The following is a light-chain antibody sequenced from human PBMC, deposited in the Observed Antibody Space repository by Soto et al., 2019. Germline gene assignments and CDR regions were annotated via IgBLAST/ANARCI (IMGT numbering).Light chain of an antibody. J-gene: IGLJ2*01. CDR3: ETWDTNVVV. CDR2: LEGSGSH. CDR1: SGHSTYI. V-gene: IGLV4-60*02. Sequence: QSVLTQSSSASASLGSSVKLTCTLSSGHSTYIIAWHQQQPGKAPRYLMKLEGSGSHNKGSGIPDRFSGSSSGADRYLTISNLQFEDEADYYCETWDTNVVVFGGGTKVTVL.